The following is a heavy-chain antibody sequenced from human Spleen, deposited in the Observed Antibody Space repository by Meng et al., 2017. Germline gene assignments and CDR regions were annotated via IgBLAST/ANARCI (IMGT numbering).Heavy chain of an antibody. J-gene: IGHJ4*02. Sequence: GGSLRLSCAASGFNFNSYWMHWLRQAPGKGLEWVSRITTDGSTTRYADSVKGRFTISRDNAKNTLYLQMNSLGVEDTAVYYCARDRGATDTIDYWGQGTLVTVSS. CDR3: ARDRGATDTIDY. CDR1: GFNFNSYW. V-gene: IGHV3-74*01. D-gene: IGHD1-26*01. CDR2: ITTDGSTT.